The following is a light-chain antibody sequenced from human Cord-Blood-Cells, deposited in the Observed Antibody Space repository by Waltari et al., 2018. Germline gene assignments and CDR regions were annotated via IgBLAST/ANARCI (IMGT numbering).Light chain of an antibody. CDR3: QQYSSYYT. Sequence: DIQMTQSHSTLSASEGDRTNITCRASQSISSWLAWYQQEPGKAPKLLIYDASSLGSGVPSRFSGSGSATGFPLTISSLQPGDFASYYCQQYSSYYTVGQGTKLEIK. J-gene: IGKJ2*01. CDR1: QSISSW. CDR2: DAS. V-gene: IGKV1-5*01.